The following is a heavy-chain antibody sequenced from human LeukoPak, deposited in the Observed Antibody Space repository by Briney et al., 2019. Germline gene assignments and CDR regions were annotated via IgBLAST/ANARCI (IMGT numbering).Heavy chain of an antibody. CDR1: GGSFSGYY. CDR2: INHSGST. V-gene: IGHV4-34*01. Sequence: SETLSLTCAVYGGSFSGYYWSWIRQPPGKGLEWLGEINHSGSTNYNPSLKSRVTISVDTSKNQFSLKLSSVTAADTAVYYCARRRGYSGYDQKPNFDYWGQGTLVTVSS. J-gene: IGHJ4*02. CDR3: ARRRGYSGYDQKPNFDY. D-gene: IGHD5-12*01.